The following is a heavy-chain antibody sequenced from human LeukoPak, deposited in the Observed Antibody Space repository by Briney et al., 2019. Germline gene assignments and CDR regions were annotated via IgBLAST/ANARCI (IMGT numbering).Heavy chain of an antibody. J-gene: IGHJ5*02. D-gene: IGHD4-17*01. Sequence: PSETLSLTCAVYGGSFSGYYWSWIRQPPGKGLEWIGEINHSGSTNYNPSLKSRVTISVDTSKNQFSLKLSSVTAADTAVYYCATCLTTVTTSQYNWFDPWGQGTLVTVSS. V-gene: IGHV4-34*01. CDR3: ATCLTTVTTSQYNWFDP. CDR1: GGSFSGYY. CDR2: INHSGST.